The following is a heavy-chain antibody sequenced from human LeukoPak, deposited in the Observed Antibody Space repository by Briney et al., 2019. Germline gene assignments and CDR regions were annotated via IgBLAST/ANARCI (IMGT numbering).Heavy chain of an antibody. J-gene: IGHJ4*02. Sequence: SETLSLTCTVSGGSISSGGYYWSWIRQHPGKGLEWIGYIYYSGSAYYNPSLKSRVTISVDTSENQFSLKLSSVTAADTAVYYCARDGYGDYLNYWGQGTLVTVSS. CDR3: ARDGYGDYLNY. CDR1: GGSISSGGYY. D-gene: IGHD4-17*01. V-gene: IGHV4-31*03. CDR2: IYYSGSA.